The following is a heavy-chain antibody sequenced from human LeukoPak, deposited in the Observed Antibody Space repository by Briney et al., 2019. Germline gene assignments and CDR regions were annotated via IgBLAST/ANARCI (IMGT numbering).Heavy chain of an antibody. J-gene: IGHJ4*02. CDR1: GASISSYY. V-gene: IGHV4-59*01. CDR2: IYYNGRT. D-gene: IGHD1-26*01. CDR3: ARVQVGAIDY. Sequence: PSETLSLTCTVSGASISSYYWSWIRQPPGKGLEWIGYIYYNGRTKYNPSLKSRVTISVDTSKNQFSLKLSSVTAADTAVYYCARVQVGAIDYWGQGTLVTVSS.